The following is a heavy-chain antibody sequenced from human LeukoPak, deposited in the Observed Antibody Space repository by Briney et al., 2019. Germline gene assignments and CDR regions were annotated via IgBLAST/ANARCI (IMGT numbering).Heavy chain of an antibody. CDR1: GGSISNYY. J-gene: IGHJ2*01. CDR2: IYYSGST. CDR3: ARVYYGSSYDYWYFDL. D-gene: IGHD6-13*01. V-gene: IGHV4-59*01. Sequence: SETLSLTCTVSGGSISNYYWSWIRQSPGKGLEWIGYIYYSGSTNYNPSLKSRVTISVDTSKNQFSLKLSSVTAADTAVYYCARVYYGSSYDYWYFDLWGRGTLVTVSS.